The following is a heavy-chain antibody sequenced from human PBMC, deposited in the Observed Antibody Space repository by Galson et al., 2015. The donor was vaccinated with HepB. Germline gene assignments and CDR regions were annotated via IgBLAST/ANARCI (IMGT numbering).Heavy chain of an antibody. V-gene: IGHV4-34*01. Sequence: SETLSLTCAVYGASFTDYYWNWIRQPPGKGPEWTGEINHGGIPKYNPSLKSRVTISIDTSKKQFSLTLNSVTAADTAVYYCPYFFGSGSFFMDVWGQGTAVTVSS. CDR1: GASFTDYY. CDR3: PYFFGSGSFFMDV. CDR2: INHGGIP. J-gene: IGHJ6*02. D-gene: IGHD3-10*01.